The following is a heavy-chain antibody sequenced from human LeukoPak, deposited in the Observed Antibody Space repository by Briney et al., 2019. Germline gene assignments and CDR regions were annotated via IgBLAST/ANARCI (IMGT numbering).Heavy chain of an antibody. Sequence: PSETLSLTCTVSGGSINAYYWTWIRQPAGEGLEWIGRIHTSGSTYYNPSLKGRALMTLDKPNNQFSLELKSLTAADTAVYYCARVLSSASKVFDYWGQGTLVTVSS. CDR2: IHTSGST. J-gene: IGHJ4*02. CDR1: GGSINAYY. D-gene: IGHD6-6*01. V-gene: IGHV4-4*07. CDR3: ARVLSSASKVFDY.